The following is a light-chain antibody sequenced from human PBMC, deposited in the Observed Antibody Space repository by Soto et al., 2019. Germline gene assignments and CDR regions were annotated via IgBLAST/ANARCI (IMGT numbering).Light chain of an antibody. CDR3: QQYGSSAIT. J-gene: IGKJ5*01. CDR2: GAS. CDR1: QSVSSSY. V-gene: IGKV3-20*01. Sequence: QSPGTLSLSPGERATLSCRASQSVSSSYLAWYQQKPGQAPRLLIYGASSRATGIPDRFSGSGSGTDFTLTISRLEPEDFAVYYCQQYGSSAITFGQGTRLEIK.